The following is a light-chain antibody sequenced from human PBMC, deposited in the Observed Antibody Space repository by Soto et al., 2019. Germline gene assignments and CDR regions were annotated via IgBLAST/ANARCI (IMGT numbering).Light chain of an antibody. CDR2: KAS. CDR3: QQYNSYSRT. J-gene: IGKJ1*01. CDR1: QSISSS. Sequence: DIPMTQSPSTLSASVGDRVTITCRASQSISSSLAWYQQKPGKAPKLLIYKASSLESGVPSRFSGSGSGTEFTLTISSLQPDDFATYYCQQYNSYSRTFGQGTKVKIK. V-gene: IGKV1-5*03.